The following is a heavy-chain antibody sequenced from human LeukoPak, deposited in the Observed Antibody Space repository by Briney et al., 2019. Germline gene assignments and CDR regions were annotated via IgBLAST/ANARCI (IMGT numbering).Heavy chain of an antibody. V-gene: IGHV3-30*02. D-gene: IGHD1-26*01. CDR1: GFTFSSFG. Sequence: GGSLRLSCAASGFTFSSFGLHWVRQAPGKGLEWVAFIHCDGSKEYYADSVKGRFTISRDNSKNTLYLQMDSLRAEDTALYYCARGGRGSYRDAFDIWGQGTMVTVSS. CDR2: IHCDGSKE. CDR3: ARGGRGSYRDAFDI. J-gene: IGHJ3*02.